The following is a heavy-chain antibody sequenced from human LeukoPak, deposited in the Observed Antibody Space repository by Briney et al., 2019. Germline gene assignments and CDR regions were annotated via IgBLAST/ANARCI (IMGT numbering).Heavy chain of an antibody. Sequence: SETLSLTCTVSGGSISSYYWSWIRQPPGKGLEWIGCIYYSGSTNYNPSLKSRVNISLDTSKNQFSLKLSSVTAADTAVYYCATRNHYYDSSGYIEYFQHWGQGTLVTVSS. D-gene: IGHD3-22*01. V-gene: IGHV4-59*12. CDR1: GGSISSYY. CDR2: IYYSGST. CDR3: ATRNHYYDSSGYIEYFQH. J-gene: IGHJ1*01.